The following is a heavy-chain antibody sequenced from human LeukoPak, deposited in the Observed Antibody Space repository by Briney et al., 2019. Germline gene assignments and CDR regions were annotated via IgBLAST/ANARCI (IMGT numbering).Heavy chain of an antibody. CDR2: ISSSSSYI. D-gene: IGHD3-10*01. J-gene: IGHJ4*02. Sequence: PGRSLRLSCTASGFTFGDHAMSWVRQAPGKGLEWVSSISSSSSYIYYADSVKGRFTISRDNAKNSLYLQMNSLRAEDTAVYYCARDAGYYYGSGSYYSDYWGQGTLVTVSS. CDR3: ARDAGYYYGSGSYYSDY. V-gene: IGHV3-21*01. CDR1: GFTFGDHA.